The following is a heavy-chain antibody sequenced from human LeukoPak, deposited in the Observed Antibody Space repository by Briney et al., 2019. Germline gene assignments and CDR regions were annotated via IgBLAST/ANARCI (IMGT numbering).Heavy chain of an antibody. CDR2: IYHSGST. Sequence: PSQTLSLTCTVSGGSISSGDYYWSWVRQPPGKGLEWIGEIYHSGSTNYNPSLKSRVTISLDKSKNQFSLKLSSVTAADTAVYYCGAGDSYYFDYWGQGTLVTVSS. J-gene: IGHJ4*02. V-gene: IGHV4-30-4*01. CDR1: GGSISSGDYY. D-gene: IGHD4-17*01. CDR3: GAGDSYYFDY.